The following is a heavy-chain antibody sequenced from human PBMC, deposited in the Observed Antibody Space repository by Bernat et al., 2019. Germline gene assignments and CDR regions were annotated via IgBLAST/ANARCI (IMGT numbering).Heavy chain of an antibody. D-gene: IGHD3-3*01. CDR1: GYTFTSYA. CDR2: INAGNGNT. V-gene: IGHV1-3*01. J-gene: IGHJ6*03. Sequence: QVQLVQSGAEVKKPGASVKVSCKASGYTFTSYAMHWVRQAPGQRLEWMGGINAGNGNTKYSQKFQGRVTITRDTSARTAYMELSSLRSEDTAVYYCAGWQEEWFPHDYYYMDVWGKGTTVTVSS. CDR3: AGWQEEWFPHDYYYMDV.